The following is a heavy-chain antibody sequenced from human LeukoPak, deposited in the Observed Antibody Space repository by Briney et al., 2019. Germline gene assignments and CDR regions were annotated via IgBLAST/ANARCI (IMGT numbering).Heavy chain of an antibody. CDR1: GFTFGNYW. Sequence: GGSLRLSCAASGFTFGNYWMHWVRQVPGKGLVWVSRINTSGSSTTYAESVKGRFTISRDNAENTLYLQMDSLRAEDTGVYYCARSNHADDYWGQGTLVTVSS. V-gene: IGHV3-74*01. J-gene: IGHJ4*02. CDR2: INTSGSST. CDR3: ARSNHADDY. D-gene: IGHD1-14*01.